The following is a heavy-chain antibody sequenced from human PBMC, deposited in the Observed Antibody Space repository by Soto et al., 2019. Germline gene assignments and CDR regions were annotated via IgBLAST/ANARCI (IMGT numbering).Heavy chain of an antibody. Sequence: ASVKVSCKASGYTFTSYGISWVRQAPGQGLEWMGWISAYNGNTNYAQKLQGRVTMTTDTSTSTAYMELGSLRSDDTAVYYCSRVGGRDFWSGYQSIGYYYYYMDVWGKGTTVTVSS. CDR3: SRVGGRDFWSGYQSIGYYYYYMDV. CDR2: ISAYNGNT. V-gene: IGHV1-18*01. CDR1: GYTFTSYG. J-gene: IGHJ6*03. D-gene: IGHD3-3*01.